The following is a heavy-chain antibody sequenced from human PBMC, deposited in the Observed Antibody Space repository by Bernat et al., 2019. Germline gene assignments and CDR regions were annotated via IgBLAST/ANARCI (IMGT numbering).Heavy chain of an antibody. CDR3: TTTWIQLWLRPDY. J-gene: IGHJ4*02. Sequence: EVQLVESGGGLVKPGGSLRLSCAASGFTFSNAWMNWVRQAPGKGLEWVGRIKSKTDGGTTDYAAPVKGRFTISRDDSKNTLYLQMNSLKTEDTAVEYWTTTWIQLWLRPDYWGQGTLVTVSS. V-gene: IGHV3-15*07. CDR1: GFTFSNAW. D-gene: IGHD5-18*01. CDR2: IKSKTDGGTT.